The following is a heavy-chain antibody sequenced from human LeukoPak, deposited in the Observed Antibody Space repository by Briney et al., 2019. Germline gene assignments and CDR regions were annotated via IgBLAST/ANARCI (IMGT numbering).Heavy chain of an antibody. D-gene: IGHD2-2*01. J-gene: IGHJ4*02. CDR1: GGSISSSSYY. CDR2: IYYSGST. CDR3: ARVSPIVVVPAAMRGYFDY. Sequence: SDTLSLTCTVSGGSISSSSYYWGWIRQPPGKGLEWIGSIYYSGSTYYNPSLKNRVTISVDTSKNQFSLKLSSVTAADTAVYYCARVSPIVVVPAAMRGYFDYWGQGTLVTVSS. V-gene: IGHV4-39*07.